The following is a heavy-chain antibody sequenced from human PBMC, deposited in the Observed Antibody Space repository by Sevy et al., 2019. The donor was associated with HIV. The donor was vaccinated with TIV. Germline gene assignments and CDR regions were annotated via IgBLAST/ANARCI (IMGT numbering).Heavy chain of an antibody. CDR3: AKDRFDGSGYYPEGAFDI. CDR1: GFTFNNYA. J-gene: IGHJ3*02. V-gene: IGHV3-23*01. Sequence: GGSLRLSCAASGFTFNNYAMNWVRQAPGKGLEWVSAISGSGISTYYADSVKGRFTCSRDNSTNTLYMQMNSLRAEDTAVYYRAKDRFDGSGYYPEGAFDIWGQGTMVTVSS. CDR2: ISGSGIST. D-gene: IGHD3-22*01.